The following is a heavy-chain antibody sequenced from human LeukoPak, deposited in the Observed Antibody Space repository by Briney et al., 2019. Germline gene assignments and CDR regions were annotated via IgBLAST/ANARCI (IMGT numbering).Heavy chain of an antibody. Sequence: SVKVSCNASGGTFSSYAISWVRQARGQGLEWMGGSIPIFGTANYAQKSQGRVTITADESTRTAYMELSSLRSDDTAVYYCASGHDISTGYGYWGQGTLVTVSS. CDR2: SIPIFGTA. V-gene: IGHV1-69*13. CDR1: GGTFSSYA. D-gene: IGHD3-9*01. J-gene: IGHJ4*02. CDR3: ASGHDISTGYGY.